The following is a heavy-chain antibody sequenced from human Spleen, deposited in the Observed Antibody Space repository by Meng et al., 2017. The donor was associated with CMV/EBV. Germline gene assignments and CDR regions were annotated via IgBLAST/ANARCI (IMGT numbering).Heavy chain of an antibody. CDR1: FRGYG. V-gene: IGHV3-33*06. CDR3: AKDQAYYYDSSGCIDY. D-gene: IGHD3-22*01. J-gene: IGHJ4*02. Sequence: FRGYGLAWSRQAPGKGLGWVAVIWYDGSDKYYADSVKGRFTISRDNSKNTLYLQMNSLRAEDTAVYYCAKDQAYYYDSSGCIDYWGQGTLVTVSS. CDR2: IWYDGSDK.